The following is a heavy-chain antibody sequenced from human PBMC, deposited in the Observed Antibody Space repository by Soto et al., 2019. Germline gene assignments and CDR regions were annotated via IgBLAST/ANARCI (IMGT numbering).Heavy chain of an antibody. CDR2: ISYDGGKK. V-gene: IGHV3-30*04. J-gene: IGHJ4*02. CDR1: GFNFSSYA. D-gene: IGHD6-13*01. CDR3: AREGQPAAGTTPHN. Sequence: GGSLRLSCAASGFNFSSYALHWVRQAPGKGLEWVAVISYDGGKKYYADSVKGRFTISRDNSQNTLYVEMTSLSAEDTAVYYCAREGQPAAGTTPHNWGQGTLVTVSS.